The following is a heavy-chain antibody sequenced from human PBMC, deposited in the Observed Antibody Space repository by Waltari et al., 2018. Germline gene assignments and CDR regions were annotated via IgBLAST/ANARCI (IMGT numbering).Heavy chain of an antibody. CDR1: GCSIRSYY. Sequence: QVQLQESGPGLVKPSETLSLTCPVSGCSIRSYYWSWIRQPAGKGLEWIGRIYTSGSTNYNPSLKSRVTMSVDTSKNQFSLKLSSVTAADTAVYYCAREGIAVAGGFDYWGQGTLVTVSS. D-gene: IGHD6-19*01. CDR2: IYTSGST. J-gene: IGHJ4*02. V-gene: IGHV4-4*07. CDR3: AREGIAVAGGFDY.